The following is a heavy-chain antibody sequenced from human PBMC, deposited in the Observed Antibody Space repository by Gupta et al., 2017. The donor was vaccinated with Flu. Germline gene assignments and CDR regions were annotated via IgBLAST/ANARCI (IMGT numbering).Heavy chain of an antibody. J-gene: IGHJ3*02. CDR1: GFSFSYAY. Sequence: EVQLVESGGGLVQHGGSLRLSCAASGFSFSYAYMNWVRQAPGKGLEWVGRLKSETDGGTADYAAPVKGRFTISRDDSKNTLWLQMNSLRTEDTAVYYCTTDSSGGITFDIWGQGTPVTVSA. CDR2: LKSETDGGTA. D-gene: IGHD3-10*01. V-gene: IGHV3-15*01. CDR3: TTDSSGGITFDI.